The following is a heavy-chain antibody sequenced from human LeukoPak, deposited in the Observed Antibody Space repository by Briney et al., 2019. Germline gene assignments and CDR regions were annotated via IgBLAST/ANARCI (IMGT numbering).Heavy chain of an antibody. Sequence: KTSETLSLTCAVYGGSFSGYYWSWIRQPPGKGLEWIGEINHSGSTNYNPSLKSRVTISVDTSKNQFSLKLSSVTAADTAVYYCARRKLQWLVREYYFDYWGQGTLVTVSS. V-gene: IGHV4-34*01. J-gene: IGHJ4*02. CDR3: ARRKLQWLVREYYFDY. D-gene: IGHD6-19*01. CDR2: INHSGST. CDR1: GGSFSGYY.